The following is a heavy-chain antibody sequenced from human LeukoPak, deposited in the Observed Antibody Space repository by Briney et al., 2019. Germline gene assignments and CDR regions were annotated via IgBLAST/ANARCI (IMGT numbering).Heavy chain of an antibody. CDR2: MNPNSGST. V-gene: IGHV1-8*01. CDR3: ARGLKVTTPTSGY. Sequence: ASVKVSCKASGYTFTSYDINWVRQATGQGLEWMGWMNPNSGSTGYAQKFQGRVTMTRNTSISTAYMELSSLRSEDTAVYYCARGLKVTTPTSGYWGQGTLVTVSS. CDR1: GYTFTSYD. J-gene: IGHJ4*02. D-gene: IGHD4-17*01.